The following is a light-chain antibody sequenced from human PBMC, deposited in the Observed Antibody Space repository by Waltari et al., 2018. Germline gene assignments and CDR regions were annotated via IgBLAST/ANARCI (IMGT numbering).Light chain of an antibody. CDR2: DVS. CDR1: SSDVGGYNY. J-gene: IGLJ1*01. CDR3: CSYAGSDTGV. Sequence: QSALTQPRSVSGSPGQSVTISCTGTSSDVGGYNYVSWYQQHPGKAPKLMIYDVSKRPSGVPDRFSGSKSGNTAYLTISGLQADDEADYYCCSYAGSDTGVFGTGSKVTVL. V-gene: IGLV2-11*01.